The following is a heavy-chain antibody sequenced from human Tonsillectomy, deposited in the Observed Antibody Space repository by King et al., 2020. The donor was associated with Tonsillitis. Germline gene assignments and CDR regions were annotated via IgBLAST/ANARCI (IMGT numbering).Heavy chain of an antibody. D-gene: IGHD2-2*01. Sequence: VQLQQWGAGLLKPSETLSLPCAVYGGSFSGYYWSWLRQPPGKGLEWIGEINHSGSANYNPSLKSRVTISVDTSKNQFSLKLSSVTAADTAVYYCARHIVPPAKAFDYWGQGTLVTVSS. V-gene: IGHV4-34*01. CDR1: GGSFSGYY. CDR2: INHSGSA. CDR3: ARHIVPPAKAFDY. J-gene: IGHJ4*02.